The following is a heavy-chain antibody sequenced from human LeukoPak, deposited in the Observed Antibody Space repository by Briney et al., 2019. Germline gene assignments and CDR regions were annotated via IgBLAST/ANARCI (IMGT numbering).Heavy chain of an antibody. V-gene: IGHV1-69*05. Sequence: SVKVSCKASGGAFGTYDITWVRQALGQGLEWMGGFNPIFGSAQYAQKFQGRVTITMDVSARTVYMELSSLRSEDTTIYYCARDFGSGVFDPWGQGTLVTVSA. D-gene: IGHD3-10*01. CDR1: GGAFGTYD. J-gene: IGHJ5*02. CDR3: ARDFGSGVFDP. CDR2: FNPIFGSA.